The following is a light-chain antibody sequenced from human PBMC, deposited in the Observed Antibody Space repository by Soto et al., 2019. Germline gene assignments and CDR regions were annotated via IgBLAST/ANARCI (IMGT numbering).Light chain of an antibody. V-gene: IGKV1-5*01. CDR3: QQYHSYSKWT. J-gene: IGKJ1*01. CDR1: QSISSW. Sequence: DIQMTQSPSTLSASVGDRVTITCRASQSISSWLAWYQQKPGKAPKLLIYDASSLESGVPSRFSGSGSETEFTLTISSLQPDDFATYYCQQYHSYSKWTFGQGTKVEIK. CDR2: DAS.